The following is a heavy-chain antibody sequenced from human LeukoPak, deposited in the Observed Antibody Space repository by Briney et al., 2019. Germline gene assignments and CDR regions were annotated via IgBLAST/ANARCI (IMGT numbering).Heavy chain of an antibody. Sequence: ASVKVSCKASGYTFTSYYMHWVRQAPGQGLEWMGLINPSGGSTGYAQKFQGRVTMTRDTSTSTVYMELSSLRSEDTGVYYCAREAPVSSGSYHNWFDPWGQGTLVTVSS. D-gene: IGHD3-10*01. CDR1: GYTFTSYY. J-gene: IGHJ5*02. CDR2: INPSGGST. CDR3: AREAPVSSGSYHNWFDP. V-gene: IGHV1-46*01.